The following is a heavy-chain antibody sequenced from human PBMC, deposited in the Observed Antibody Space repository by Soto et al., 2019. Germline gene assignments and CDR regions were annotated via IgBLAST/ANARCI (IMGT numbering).Heavy chain of an antibody. J-gene: IGHJ3*02. D-gene: IGHD3-22*01. Sequence: TLCLTCAVSGGSISSGGYSWSWIRQPPGKGLEWIGYIYHSGSTYYNPSLKSRVTISVDRSKNQFSLKLSSVTAADTAVYYCARGSRRGSYYDSRGAFDIWGQGPMGT. CDR2: IYHSGST. CDR3: ARGSRRGSYYDSRGAFDI. CDR1: GGSISSGGYS. V-gene: IGHV4-30-2*01.